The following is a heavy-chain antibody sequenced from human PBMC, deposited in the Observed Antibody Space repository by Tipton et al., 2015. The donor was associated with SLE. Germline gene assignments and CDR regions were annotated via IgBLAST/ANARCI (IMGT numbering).Heavy chain of an antibody. J-gene: IGHJ4*02. CDR3: ARARGDKFDSSGYHYYFDN. D-gene: IGHD3-22*01. CDR2: IYYSGST. CDR1: GGSISSSSYY. Sequence: TLSLTCTVSGGSISSSSYYWSWIRQSPGKGLEWIGYIYYSGSTNYNPSLKSRVSISVDTSQNQFSLKLRSVTAADTAVYYCARARGDKFDSSGYHYYFDNWGQGTLVTVSS. V-gene: IGHV4-61*01.